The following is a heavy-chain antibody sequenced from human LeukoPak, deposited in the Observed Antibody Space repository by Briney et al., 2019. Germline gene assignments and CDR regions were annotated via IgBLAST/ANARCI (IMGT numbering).Heavy chain of an antibody. V-gene: IGHV3-30-3*01. CDR2: ISYDGSNK. CDR3: AKDPGYYDILPGYFQH. CDR1: GFTFSSYA. J-gene: IGHJ1*01. D-gene: IGHD3-9*01. Sequence: GGSLRLSCAASGFTFSSYAMHWVRQAPGKGLEWVAVISYDGSNKYYADSVKGRFTISRDNSKNTLYLQMNSLRAEDTAVYYSAKDPGYYDILPGYFQHWGQGTLVTVSS.